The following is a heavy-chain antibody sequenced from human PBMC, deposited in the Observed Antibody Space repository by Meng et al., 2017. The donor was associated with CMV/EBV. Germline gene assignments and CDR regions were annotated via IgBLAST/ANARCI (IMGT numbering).Heavy chain of an antibody. D-gene: IGHD4-11*01. CDR1: GFTVSSNY. CDR3: ARGGTTSYPYGMDV. CDR2: IYSGGST. J-gene: IGHJ6*02. V-gene: IGHV3-53*01. Sequence: GGSLRLSCAASGFTVSSNYMSWVRQAPGQGLEWVSVIYSGGSTYYADSVKSRFTISRDNSKNTLYLQMNSLRAEDTAVYYCARGGTTSYPYGMDVWGQGTTVTVSS.